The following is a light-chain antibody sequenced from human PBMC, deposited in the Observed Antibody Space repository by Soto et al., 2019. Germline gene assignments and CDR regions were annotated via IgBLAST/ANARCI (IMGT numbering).Light chain of an antibody. V-gene: IGKV1-5*02. CDR1: QGFISW. CDR2: DAS. CDR3: QQYNSYSMYT. J-gene: IGKJ2*01. Sequence: DIQMTQSPSTLFASVGDRVTFLCRPSQGFISWLAWYQQKPGKAPKLLIYDASSWESGVPSRFSGSGSGTEFTLTISSLQPDDFATYYCQQYNSYSMYTFGQGTKLEIK.